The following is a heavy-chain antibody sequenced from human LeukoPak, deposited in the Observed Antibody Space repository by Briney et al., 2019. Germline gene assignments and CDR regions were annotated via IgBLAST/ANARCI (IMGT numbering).Heavy chain of an antibody. J-gene: IGHJ5*02. CDR3: AGTTDWYNWFDP. Sequence: PSETLSLTCTVSGGSISSYSWSWIRQPPGKGLEWIGYIYYSGSTNYNPSLKSRVTISVDTSKNQFSLKLSSVTAADTAVYYCAGTTDWYNWFDPWGQGTLVTVSS. D-gene: IGHD3-9*01. V-gene: IGHV4-59*08. CDR1: GGSISSYS. CDR2: IYYSGST.